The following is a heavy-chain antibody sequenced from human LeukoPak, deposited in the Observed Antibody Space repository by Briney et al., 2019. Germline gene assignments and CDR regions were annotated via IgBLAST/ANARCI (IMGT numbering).Heavy chain of an antibody. CDR2: IKDDGSDK. CDR3: VPLNWNPPGDFDR. CDR1: GFTFRNFW. Sequence: PGGSLGLSCAASGFTFRNFWMNWVHQAPGKGLEWVANIKDDGSDKYYVDSVKGRFSISKDNAKNSLYLQMNSLRVEDTAVYYCVPLNWNPPGDFDRWGQGTLVTVSS. D-gene: IGHD1-20*01. J-gene: IGHJ4*02. V-gene: IGHV3-7*01.